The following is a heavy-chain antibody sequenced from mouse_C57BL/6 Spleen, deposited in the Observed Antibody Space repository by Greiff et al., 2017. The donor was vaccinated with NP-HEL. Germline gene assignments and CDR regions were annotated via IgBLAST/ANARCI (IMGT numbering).Heavy chain of an antibody. J-gene: IGHJ4*01. CDR3: ARYDYDAMDY. Sequence: VMLVESGAELARPGASVKLSCKASGYTFTSYGISWVKQRTGQGLEWIGEIYPRSGNTYYNEKFKGKATLTADKSSSTAYMELRSLTSEDSAVYFCARYDYDAMDYWGQGTSVTVSS. CDR1: GYTFTSYG. CDR2: IYPRSGNT. V-gene: IGHV1-81*01.